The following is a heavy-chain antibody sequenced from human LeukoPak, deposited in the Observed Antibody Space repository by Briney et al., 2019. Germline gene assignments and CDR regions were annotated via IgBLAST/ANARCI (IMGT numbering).Heavy chain of an antibody. CDR1: GFTFSNYG. D-gene: IGHD5-18*01. V-gene: IGHV3-30*02. CDR2: IRYDGSNE. J-gene: IGHJ4*02. Sequence: GGSLRLSCAASGFTFSNYGMHWVRQAPGKGLEWVAFIRYDGSNEYYADSVKGRFTISRDNSKNTLYLQMNSLRAEDTALYYCAKGDGYSYGYPDYWSQGTLVTVSS. CDR3: AKGDGYSYGYPDY.